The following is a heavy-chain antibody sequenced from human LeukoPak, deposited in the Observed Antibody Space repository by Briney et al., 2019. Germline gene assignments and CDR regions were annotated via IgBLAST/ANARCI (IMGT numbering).Heavy chain of an antibody. D-gene: IGHD6-19*01. CDR1: GFIYNNYG. V-gene: IGHV3-30*02. J-gene: IGHJ4*02. Sequence: GGSLRLSCAASGFIYNNYGMHWVRQAPGKGLEWVTFISFDGSDKPYADSVKGRFIISRDNSKKTLYLQMNSLTADDTAVYYCAKDVSTGWSFDSWGQGTLVTVSS. CDR2: ISFDGSDK. CDR3: AKDVSTGWSFDS.